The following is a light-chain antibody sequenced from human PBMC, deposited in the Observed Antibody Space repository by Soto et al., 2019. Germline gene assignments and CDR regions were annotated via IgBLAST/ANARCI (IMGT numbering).Light chain of an antibody. Sequence: EIVLTQSPGTLSLSPGERAILTCRASQSVTSSVVAWYQQRPGQAPRLLIYGASTRASGIPDRFSGSGSGTDFTLTISRLAPADFAVYYCHQYGSSPLSFGPGTKVVIK. V-gene: IGKV3-20*01. CDR3: HQYGSSPLS. J-gene: IGKJ3*01. CDR2: GAS. CDR1: QSVTSSV.